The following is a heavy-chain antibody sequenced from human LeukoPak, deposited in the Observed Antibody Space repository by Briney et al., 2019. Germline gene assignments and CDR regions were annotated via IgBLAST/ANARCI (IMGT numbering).Heavy chain of an antibody. Sequence: PGGSLRLSCAASGFTFSSYSMSWVRQAPGKGLEWVSSISSSSSYIYYADSVKGRFTISRDNAKNSLYLQRNSLRAEDTAVYYCASRAPTVDYWGQGTLVTVSS. V-gene: IGHV3-21*01. J-gene: IGHJ4*02. CDR2: ISSSSSYI. CDR1: GFTFSSYS. CDR3: ASRAPTVDY.